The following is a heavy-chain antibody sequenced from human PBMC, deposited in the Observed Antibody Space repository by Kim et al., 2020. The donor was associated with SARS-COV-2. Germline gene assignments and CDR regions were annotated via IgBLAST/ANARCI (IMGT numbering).Heavy chain of an antibody. V-gene: IGHV3-23*01. CDR2: IGGNDGST. Sequence: GGSLRLSCAASGFTFSNYAMTWVRQAPGKGLEWVSGIGGNDGSTYYADSMKGRFTISRDNSKSTLYLQMSSLRADDTAIYYCARADTVGVTREIKQFDPWGQGTLVIVSS. D-gene: IGHD1-26*01. CDR1: GFTFSNYA. CDR3: ARADTVGVTREIKQFDP. J-gene: IGHJ5*02.